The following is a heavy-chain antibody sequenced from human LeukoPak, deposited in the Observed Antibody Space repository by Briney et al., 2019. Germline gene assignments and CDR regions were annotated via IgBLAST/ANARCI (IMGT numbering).Heavy chain of an antibody. CDR2: ISSSSSYI. V-gene: IGHV3-21*01. CDR3: ARDSGSYYEDAFDI. D-gene: IGHD1-26*01. Sequence: PGGSLRLSCAASGFTFSSYSMNWVRQAPGKGLEWVSSISSSSSYIYYADSVKGRFTISRDNAKNSLYLQMNSLSAEGTAVYYCARDSGSYYEDAFDIWGQGTMVTVSS. CDR1: GFTFSSYS. J-gene: IGHJ3*02.